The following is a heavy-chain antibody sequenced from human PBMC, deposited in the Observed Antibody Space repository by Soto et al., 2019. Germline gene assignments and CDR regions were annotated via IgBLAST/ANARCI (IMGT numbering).Heavy chain of an antibody. J-gene: IGHJ5*02. Sequence: PSETLSLTCAVSGDSISSGYYWAWIRQPPGKGQEWIGSIYHSGTTYYSPCLKSRVTISVDTSKNQFSLKLSSVTAADTAVYYCARIVVPALDWFDPCGQGTLVTVGS. D-gene: IGHD2-2*01. V-gene: IGHV4-38-2*01. CDR3: ARIVVPALDWFDP. CDR1: GDSISSGYY. CDR2: IYHSGTT.